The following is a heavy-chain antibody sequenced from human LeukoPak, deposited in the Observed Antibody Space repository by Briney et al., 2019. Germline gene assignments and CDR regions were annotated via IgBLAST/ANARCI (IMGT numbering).Heavy chain of an antibody. Sequence: ASVKVSCKASGYTFTSYGISWVRQAPGQGLEWMGWISAYNGNTNYAQKLQGRVTMTTDTPTSTAYMELRSLRSDDTAVYYCARVAFSYCDGDCYSKYYYYMDVWAKGPRSPSR. CDR3: ARVAFSYCDGDCYSKYYYYMDV. V-gene: IGHV1-18*01. CDR1: GYTFTSYG. CDR2: ISAYNGNT. D-gene: IGHD2-21*01. J-gene: IGHJ6*03.